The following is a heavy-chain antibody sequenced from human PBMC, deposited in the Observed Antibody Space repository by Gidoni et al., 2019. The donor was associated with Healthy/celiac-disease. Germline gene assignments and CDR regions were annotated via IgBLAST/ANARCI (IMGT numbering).Heavy chain of an antibody. V-gene: IGHV4-39*01. CDR3: ARRSGYSSAWYDY. D-gene: IGHD6-19*01. J-gene: IGHJ4*02. Sequence: QLQLQESGPGLVKPSGILSLTCTVSGGSISSSNYYWGWIRQPPGKGLEWIGTIYYSGSTYYNPSLKSRVTISVDTSRNQLSLKLSSVTAADTAVYYCARRSGYSSAWYDYWGQGTLVTVSS. CDR2: IYYSGST. CDR1: GGSISSSNYY.